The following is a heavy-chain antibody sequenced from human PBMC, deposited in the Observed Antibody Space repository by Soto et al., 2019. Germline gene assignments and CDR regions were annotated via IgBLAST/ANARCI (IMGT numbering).Heavy chain of an antibody. CDR2: ITSSGTTI. Sequence: EVHLVESGGGLVQPGGSLRLSCAASGFTFGTYEMNWVRQAPGKGLEWVSYITSSGTTIYYADSVKGRFTISRDNAKNSLYLQRNSLRAEETAVYYCARDGYSYGYPFAMDVWGQGTTVTVSS. D-gene: IGHD5-18*01. CDR3: ARDGYSYGYPFAMDV. CDR1: GFTFGTYE. V-gene: IGHV3-48*03. J-gene: IGHJ6*02.